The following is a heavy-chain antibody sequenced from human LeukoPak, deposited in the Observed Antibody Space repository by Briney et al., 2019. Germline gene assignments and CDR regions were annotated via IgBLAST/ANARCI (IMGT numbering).Heavy chain of an antibody. Sequence: GGSLRLSCAASGFTFDDYTMHWVRQAPGKGLEWVSLISWDGGSTYYADSVKGRFTISRDNSKNTLYLQMNSLRAEDTAVYYCAKGGGYEAQYYYYYLDVWGKGTTVTISS. J-gene: IGHJ6*03. CDR3: AKGGGYEAQYYYYYLDV. CDR1: GFTFDDYT. V-gene: IGHV3-43*01. CDR2: ISWDGGST. D-gene: IGHD5-12*01.